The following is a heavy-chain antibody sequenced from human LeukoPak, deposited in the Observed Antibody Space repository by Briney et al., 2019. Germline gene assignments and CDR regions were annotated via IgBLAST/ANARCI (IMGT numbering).Heavy chain of an antibody. Sequence: SETLSLTCTVSGGSISSSSYYWGWIRQPPGKGLEWIGSIYYSGSTYYNPSLKSRVTISVDTSKNQFSLKLSSVTAADTAVYYCARGMGGAHSGYDPGPHNWFDPRGQGTLVTVSS. V-gene: IGHV4-39*07. J-gene: IGHJ5*02. CDR3: ARGMGGAHSGYDPGPHNWFDP. CDR1: GGSISSSSYY. CDR2: IYYSGST. D-gene: IGHD5-12*01.